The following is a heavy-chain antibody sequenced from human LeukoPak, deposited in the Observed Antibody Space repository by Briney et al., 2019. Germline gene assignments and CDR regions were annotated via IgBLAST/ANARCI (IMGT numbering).Heavy chain of an antibody. CDR3: ARGRRRGGAATCFDY. J-gene: IGHJ4*02. CDR1: GFTFSTYG. CDR2: IWYDGSNK. Sequence: PGGSLRLSCAASGFTFSTYGMHWVRQAPGKGLEWVAVIWYDGSNKYYADSVKGRFTISRDNSKNTLYLQMNSLRAEDTAVYYWARGRRRGGAATCFDYWGQGTLVTVSS. D-gene: IGHD2-15*01. V-gene: IGHV3-33*01.